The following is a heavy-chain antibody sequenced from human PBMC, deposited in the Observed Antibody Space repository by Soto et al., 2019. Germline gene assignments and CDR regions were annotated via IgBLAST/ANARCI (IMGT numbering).Heavy chain of an antibody. CDR1: GASISTSIYY. CDR3: ARRFEYSTGWYYFDY. D-gene: IGHD6-19*01. J-gene: IGHJ4*02. CDR2: IYYSGST. Sequence: QLQLQESGPGLVKPSETLSLTCTVSGASISTSIYYWGWIRQPPGKGLEWIGTIYYSGSTYYNPSLKGRVTISVDTFKNQSSLKLRSVTAADTAIYYCARRFEYSTGWYYFDYWGQGTLVTVPS. V-gene: IGHV4-39*01.